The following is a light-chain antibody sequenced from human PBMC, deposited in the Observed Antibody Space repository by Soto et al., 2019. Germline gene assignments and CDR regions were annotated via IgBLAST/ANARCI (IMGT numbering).Light chain of an antibody. V-gene: IGKV3-15*01. CDR1: QSVSNR. J-gene: IGKJ1*01. CDR2: RAS. CDR3: QQSSDWPRT. Sequence: EIVMTQSPATLSVFPGERATLSCRASQSVSNRLAWYQQRPGQAPRLLIYRASARATGIPARFSGSGSGTEFTLTISSLQSEDFAIYYWQQSSDWPRTFGQGTKVEIK.